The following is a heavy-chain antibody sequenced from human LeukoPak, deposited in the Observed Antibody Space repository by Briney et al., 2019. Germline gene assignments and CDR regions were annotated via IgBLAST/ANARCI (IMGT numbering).Heavy chain of an antibody. Sequence: GGSLRLPCAACGFTLSRYEMKWVRQAPGKGLERVSYIRSSGTTIYYADAVKGRFTISRDNAKNSLYLQMNSLRAEDTAVYYCARGFRGYNDYWGQGTLVTVSS. CDR3: ARGFRGYNDY. D-gene: IGHD5-24*01. CDR1: GFTLSRYE. CDR2: IRSSGTTI. V-gene: IGHV3-48*03. J-gene: IGHJ4*02.